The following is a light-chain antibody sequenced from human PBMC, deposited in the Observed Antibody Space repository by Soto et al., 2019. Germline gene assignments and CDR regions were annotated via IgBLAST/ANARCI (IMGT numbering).Light chain of an antibody. V-gene: IGKV3-15*01. J-gene: IGKJ1*01. CDR2: GAS. Sequence: EIVMTQSPATLSVSPGERATLSCRASQSVSSNLAWYQQKPGQATRLPIYGASTRATGIPARFSGSGSGTEFTLTISSLQSEDFAVYYCQQYNNWPKTFGQGTKVDIK. CDR1: QSVSSN. CDR3: QQYNNWPKT.